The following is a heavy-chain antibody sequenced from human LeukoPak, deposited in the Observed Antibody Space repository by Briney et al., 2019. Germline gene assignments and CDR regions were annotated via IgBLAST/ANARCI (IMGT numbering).Heavy chain of an antibody. V-gene: IGHV4-61*02. Sequence: SETLSLTCAVSGGSISSNSYYWSWIRQPAGKGLEWIGRIYTSGSTNYNPSLKSRVTMSVDTSKNQFSLKLSSVTAADTAVYYCARDNRYYDILTGYQDDAFDIWGQGTMVTVSS. CDR2: IYTSGST. CDR1: GGSISSNSYY. CDR3: ARDNRYYDILTGYQDDAFDI. J-gene: IGHJ3*02. D-gene: IGHD3-9*01.